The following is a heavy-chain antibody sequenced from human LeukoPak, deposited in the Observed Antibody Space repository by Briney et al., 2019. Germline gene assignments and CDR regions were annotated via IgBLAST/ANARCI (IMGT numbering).Heavy chain of an antibody. Sequence: GRSLRLSYAASGFTFSSYGMHWVRQAPGKGLEWVAVISYDGSNKYYADSVKGRFTISRDNSKNTLYLQMNSLRAEDTAVYYCAKARYCSSTSCRAPSAFDVWGQGTMVTVSS. CDR3: AKARYCSSTSCRAPSAFDV. CDR2: ISYDGSNK. J-gene: IGHJ3*01. V-gene: IGHV3-30*18. D-gene: IGHD2-2*01. CDR1: GFTFSSYG.